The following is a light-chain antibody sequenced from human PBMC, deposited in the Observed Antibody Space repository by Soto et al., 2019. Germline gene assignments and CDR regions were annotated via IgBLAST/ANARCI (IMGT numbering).Light chain of an antibody. J-gene: IGKJ1*01. V-gene: IGKV3-20*01. CDR3: QQYDSSPRT. CDR1: QSVSSTF. CDR2: GAS. Sequence: DIVLTQSPGTLSLSPGERATISCWASQSVSSTFLAWYQQKPGQAPRLLIYGASNRATGIPDRFSGSGSGTDFTLTISRLEPEDFAVYYCQQYDSSPRTFGQGTKVDIK.